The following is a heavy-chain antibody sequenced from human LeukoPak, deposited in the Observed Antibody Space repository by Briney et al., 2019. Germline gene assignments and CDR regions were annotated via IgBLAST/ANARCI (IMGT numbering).Heavy chain of an antibody. D-gene: IGHD3-10*01. CDR2: INTNTGNP. CDR3: ARDRESGYYYGMDV. V-gene: IGHV7-4-1*02. J-gene: IGHJ6*02. CDR1: GYTFTSYA. Sequence: ASVKVSCKASGYTFTSYAMNWVRQAPRQGLEWMGWINTNTGNPTYAQGFTGRFVFSLDTSVSTAYLQISSLKAEDTAVYYCARDRESGYYYGMDVWGQGTTVTVSS.